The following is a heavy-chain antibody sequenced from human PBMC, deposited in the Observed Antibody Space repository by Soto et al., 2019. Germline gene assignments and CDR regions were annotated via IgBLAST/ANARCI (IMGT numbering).Heavy chain of an antibody. V-gene: IGHV1-3*01. CDR3: ARVPLFDSSRLFDS. Sequence: QVHLVQSGAEVKKPGASVKVSCKASGFTFSNYAIHWVRQAPGQRPEWMAWINAANGNTQYSQKFQDRITITRVTSASTVYMDLSSLTSEDTAVYYCARVPLFDSSRLFDSGGQGTLV. CDR2: INAANGNT. D-gene: IGHD6-13*01. CDR1: GFTFSNYA. J-gene: IGHJ4*02.